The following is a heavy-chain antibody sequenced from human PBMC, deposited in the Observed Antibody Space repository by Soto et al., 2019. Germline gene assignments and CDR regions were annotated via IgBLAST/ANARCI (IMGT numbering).Heavy chain of an antibody. CDR1: GFTFSSYW. CDR2: IKQDGSEK. Sequence: EVQLVESGGGLVQPGGSLRLSCAASGFTFSSYWMSWVRQAPGKGLEWVANIKQDGSEKYYVDSVKGRFTISRDNAKNSLYLKMNSLRAEDTAVYYCAIGYCGGDCYSIDACVIWGQGTMVTVSS. J-gene: IGHJ3*02. D-gene: IGHD2-21*01. CDR3: AIGYCGGDCYSIDACVI. V-gene: IGHV3-7*01.